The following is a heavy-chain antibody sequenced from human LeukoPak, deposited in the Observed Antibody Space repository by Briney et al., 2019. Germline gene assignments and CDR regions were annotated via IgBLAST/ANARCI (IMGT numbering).Heavy chain of an antibody. CDR2: IGAYNGNT. CDR1: GYTFTSYG. Sequence: ASVKVSCKASGYTFTSYGISWVRQAPGQGLEWMGWIGAYNGNTNYAQKLQGRVTMTTDTSTSTAYMELRSLRSDDTAVYYCAKAYTVGAPFDYWGQGTLVTVSS. V-gene: IGHV1-18*01. D-gene: IGHD1-26*01. CDR3: AKAYTVGAPFDY. J-gene: IGHJ4*02.